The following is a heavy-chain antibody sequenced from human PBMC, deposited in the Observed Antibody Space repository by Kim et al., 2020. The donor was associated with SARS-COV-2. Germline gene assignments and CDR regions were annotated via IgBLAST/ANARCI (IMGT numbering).Heavy chain of an antibody. CDR1: GFTFSNYE. V-gene: IGHV3-48*03. CDR2: ISSSGNTM. D-gene: IGHD5-12*01. CDR3: ARELKATPDAFDV. Sequence: GGSLRLSCAASGFTFSNYEMNWVRQAPGKGLEWVSYISSSGNTMKYADSVKGRFTISKDNARNSLYLQMNSLRAEDTAVYYCARELKATPDAFDVWGQGTLLTLSS. J-gene: IGHJ3*01.